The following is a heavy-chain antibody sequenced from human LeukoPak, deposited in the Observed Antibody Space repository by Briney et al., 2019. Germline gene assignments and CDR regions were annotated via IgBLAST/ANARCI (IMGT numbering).Heavy chain of an antibody. D-gene: IGHD2-2*02. J-gene: IGHJ3*02. CDR2: IYTSGST. CDR1: GGSISSGSYY. V-gene: IGHV4-61*02. Sequence: SETLSLTCTVSGGSISSGSYYWSWIRQPAGKGLEWIGRIYTSGSTNYNPSLKSRVTISVDTSKNQFSLKLSSVTAADTAVYYCARRPPFTGYCSSTSCYNGTPGAFDIWGQGTMVTVSS. CDR3: ARRPPFTGYCSSTSCYNGTPGAFDI.